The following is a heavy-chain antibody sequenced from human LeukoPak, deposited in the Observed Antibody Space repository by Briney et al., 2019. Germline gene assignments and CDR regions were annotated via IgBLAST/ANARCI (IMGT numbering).Heavy chain of an antibody. D-gene: IGHD3-16*01. CDR2: ISGSGGST. CDR3: AKAGGEDIQYHFDI. V-gene: IGHV3-23*01. J-gene: IGHJ3*02. Sequence: GGSLRLSCAASGFTFSSYAMSWVCQAPGKGLERVSAISGSGGSTYYADSVKGRFTISRDNSKNTLYLQMNSLRAEDMALYYCAKAGGEDIQYHFDIWGQGTMVTVSS. CDR1: GFTFSSYA.